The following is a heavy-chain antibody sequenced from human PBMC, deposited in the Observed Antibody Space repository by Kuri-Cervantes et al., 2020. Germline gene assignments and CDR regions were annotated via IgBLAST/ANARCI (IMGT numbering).Heavy chain of an antibody. J-gene: IGHJ4*02. CDR3: ARDLMVRGVTGENFDY. CDR1: GFTFSSYA. D-gene: IGHD3-10*01. V-gene: IGHV3-33*08. CDR2: IWYDGSNK. Sequence: GGSLRLSCAASGFTFSSYAMHWVRQAPGKGLEWVAVIWYDGSNKYYADSVKGRFTISRDNSKNTLYLQMNSLRAEDTAVYYCARDLMVRGVTGENFDYWGQGTLVTVSS.